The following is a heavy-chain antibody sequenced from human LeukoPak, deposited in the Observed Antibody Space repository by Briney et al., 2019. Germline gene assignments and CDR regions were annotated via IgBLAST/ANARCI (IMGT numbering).Heavy chain of an antibody. D-gene: IGHD3-10*01. J-gene: IGHJ4*02. CDR1: GYTFTSYG. CDR2: ISAYNGNT. CDR3: AREDRGAGDY. Sequence: GASVTVSYKASGYTFTSYGISWVRQPPAQGREWMGWISAYNGNTNYAQKLQGRVTMTTDTSTSTAYMELRSLRSDDTAVYYCAREDRGAGDYWGQGTLVTVSS. V-gene: IGHV1-18*01.